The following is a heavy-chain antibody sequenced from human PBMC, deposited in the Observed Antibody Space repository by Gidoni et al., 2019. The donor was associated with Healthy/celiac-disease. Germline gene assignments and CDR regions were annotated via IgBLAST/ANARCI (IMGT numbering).Heavy chain of an antibody. J-gene: IGHJ4*02. D-gene: IGHD2-2*01. CDR3: AKDGGAVVPAAFYFDY. CDR2: ISYDGSNK. CDR1: GFTFSSYG. V-gene: IGHV3-30*18. Sequence: QVQLVESGGGVVQPGRSLRLSCAASGFTFSSYGMHWVRQAPGKGLEWVAVISYDGSNKYYADSVKGPFTISRDNSKNTLYLQMNSLRAEDTAVYYCAKDGGAVVPAAFYFDYWGQGTLVTVSS.